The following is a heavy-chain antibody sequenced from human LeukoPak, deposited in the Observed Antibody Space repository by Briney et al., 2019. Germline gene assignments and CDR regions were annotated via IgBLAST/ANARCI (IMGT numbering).Heavy chain of an antibody. V-gene: IGHV1-69*13. CDR2: IIPIFGTA. J-gene: IGHJ4*02. CDR3: ARHTGSLYDFWSGYIDY. Sequence: SVKVSCKASGYTFTSYGFSWVRQAPGQGLEWMGGIIPIFGTANYAQKFQGRVTITADESTRTAYMELRSLRSDDTAVYYCARHTGSLYDFWSGYIDYWGQGTLVTVSS. CDR1: GYTFTSYG. D-gene: IGHD3-3*01.